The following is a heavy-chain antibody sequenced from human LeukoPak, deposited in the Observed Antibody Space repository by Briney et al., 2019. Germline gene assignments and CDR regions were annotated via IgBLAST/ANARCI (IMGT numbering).Heavy chain of an antibody. D-gene: IGHD3-9*01. CDR3: AREEPVRYFDWLLVGSNRDT. CDR1: GFTFSSYS. Sequence: GGSLRLSCAASGFTFSSYSMNWVRQAPGEGLEWVSSISSSSSYIYYADSVKGRFTISRDNAKNSLYLQMNSLRAEDTAVYYCAREEPVRYFDWLLVGSNRDTWGQGTLVTVSS. J-gene: IGHJ5*02. CDR2: ISSSSSYI. V-gene: IGHV3-21*01.